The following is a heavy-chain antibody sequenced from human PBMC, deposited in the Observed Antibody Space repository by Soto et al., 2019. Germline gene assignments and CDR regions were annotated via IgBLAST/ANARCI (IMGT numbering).Heavy chain of an antibody. Sequence: PGGSLRLSCAASGFTFSSYAMSWVRQAPGKGLEWVSAISGSGGSTYYADSVKGRFTISRDNSKNTLYLQMNSLRAEDTAVYYCAKRYSSSWYVRYWYSDLWGRGTLVTVSS. CDR1: GFTFSSYA. V-gene: IGHV3-23*01. CDR2: ISGSGGST. CDR3: AKRYSSSWYVRYWYSDL. D-gene: IGHD6-13*01. J-gene: IGHJ2*01.